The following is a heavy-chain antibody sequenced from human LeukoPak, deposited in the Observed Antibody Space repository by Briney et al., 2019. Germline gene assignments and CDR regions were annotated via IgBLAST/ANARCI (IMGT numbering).Heavy chain of an antibody. CDR2: ISSSGSTI. CDR1: GFTFSSYE. Sequence: GGSLRLSCAASGFTFSSYEMNWVRQAPGKGLEWVSYISSSGSTIYYADSVEGRFTISRDNAKNSLYLQMNSLRAEDTAVYYCAKHITGTAPYYWGQGTLVTVSS. V-gene: IGHV3-48*03. CDR3: AKHITGTAPYY. J-gene: IGHJ4*02. D-gene: IGHD1-20*01.